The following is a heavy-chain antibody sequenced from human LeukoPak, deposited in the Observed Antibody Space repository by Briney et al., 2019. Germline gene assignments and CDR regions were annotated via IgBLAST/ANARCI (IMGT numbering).Heavy chain of an antibody. V-gene: IGHV3-15*07. Sequence: MAGGSLRLSCVVSGIIFRDAWMNRVRQTPGKGLEWVGRIKSKVDGGTTDYAAPVKGRFTISRDDSKNTLYLQMSSLKTEDTAIYYCTKDPPLTGGVYSAHWGQGTLVTVSS. CDR2: IKSKVDGGTT. CDR1: GIIFRDAW. D-gene: IGHD7-27*01. J-gene: IGHJ4*02. CDR3: TKDPPLTGGVYSAH.